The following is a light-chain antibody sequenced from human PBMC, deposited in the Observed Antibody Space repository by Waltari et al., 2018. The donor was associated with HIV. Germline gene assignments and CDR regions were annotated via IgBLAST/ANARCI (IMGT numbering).Light chain of an antibody. CDR3: YSTESNGNHRV. CDR1: TLPKKY. J-gene: IGLJ3*02. V-gene: IGLV3-10*01. Sequence: VSVSPGQTARITCSGDTLPKKYAHWYQQKSGQAPVLVIYEDIKRPSGIPERFSGSSSGTMAILTISGAQVEDEADYYCYSTESNGNHRVFGGGTKLTVL. CDR2: EDI.